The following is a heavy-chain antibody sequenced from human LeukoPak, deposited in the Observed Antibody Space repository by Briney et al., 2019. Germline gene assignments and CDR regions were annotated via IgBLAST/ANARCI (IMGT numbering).Heavy chain of an antibody. CDR2: IYHGGIT. CDR3: ASGLEGTKLYFDY. Sequence: YPSETLSLACTVSGGSISGGTWWSWVRQPPGNGLEWIGEIYHGGITNYSPSLKSRVAMSIDTSKNQFSLRLSYVTSADAAMYYRASGLEGTKLYFDYWGQGIVVTVSS. V-gene: IGHV4-4*02. CDR1: GGSISGGTW. J-gene: IGHJ4*02. D-gene: IGHD1-1*01.